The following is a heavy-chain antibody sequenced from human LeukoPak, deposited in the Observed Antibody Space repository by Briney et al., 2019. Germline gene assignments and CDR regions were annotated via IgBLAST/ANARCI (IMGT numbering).Heavy chain of an antibody. D-gene: IGHD3-22*01. CDR1: GGSISSSSYY. V-gene: IGHV4-39*07. CDR2: IYHSGST. Sequence: PSETLSLTCTVSGGSISSSSYYWGWIRQPPRKGLEWIVSIYHSGSTYYNPSLKSRVTMSVDTSKNQFSLKLSSVTAADTAVYYCARDAAMYYYDSSGSAPGLDYWGQGTLVTVSS. J-gene: IGHJ4*02. CDR3: ARDAAMYYYDSSGSAPGLDY.